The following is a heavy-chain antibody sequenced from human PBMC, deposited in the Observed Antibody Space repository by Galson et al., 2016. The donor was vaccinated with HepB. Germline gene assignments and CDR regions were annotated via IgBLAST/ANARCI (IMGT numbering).Heavy chain of an antibody. CDR3: ARDVPRGHNYGYSMPDNWFDS. CDR2: ISASSDYL. CDR1: GFTFSRYS. V-gene: IGHV3-21*01. J-gene: IGHJ5*01. Sequence: SLRLSCAGSGFTFSRYSMNWVRRAPGKGLEWVSSISASSDYLYYADSLKGRFAISRDDAKNSVYLQMNSLRVEDTAVYYCARDVPRGHNYGYSMPDNWFDSWGQGTLVTVSP. D-gene: IGHD5-18*01.